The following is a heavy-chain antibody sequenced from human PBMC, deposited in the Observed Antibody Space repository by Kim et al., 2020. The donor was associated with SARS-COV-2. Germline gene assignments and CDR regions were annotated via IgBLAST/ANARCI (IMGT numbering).Heavy chain of an antibody. D-gene: IGHD1-26*01. V-gene: IGHV3-21*01. CDR3: ARDASKEFALGYYYYGMDV. Sequence: GGSLRLSCAASGFTFSSYSMNWVRQAPGKGLEWVSSISSSSSYIYYADSVKGRFTISRDNAKNSLYLQMNSLRAEDTAVYYCARDASKEFALGYYYYGMDVWGQGTTVTVSS. CDR1: GFTFSSYS. CDR2: ISSSSSYI. J-gene: IGHJ6*02.